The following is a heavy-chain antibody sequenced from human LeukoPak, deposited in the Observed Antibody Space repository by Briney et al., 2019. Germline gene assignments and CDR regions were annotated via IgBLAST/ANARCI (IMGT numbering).Heavy chain of an antibody. J-gene: IGHJ2*01. CDR3: ARYYRDHDILTGYYIAWYFDL. CDR1: GGSISSGNFY. CDR2: IYYGGST. D-gene: IGHD3-9*01. V-gene: IGHV4-31*03. Sequence: SETLSLTCTVSGGSISSGNFYWSWIRQHPGKGLEWIGYIYYGGSTYYNPSLKSRVTISVDTSKNQFSLKLSSVTAADTAVYYCARYYRDHDILTGYYIAWYFDLWGRGTLVTVSS.